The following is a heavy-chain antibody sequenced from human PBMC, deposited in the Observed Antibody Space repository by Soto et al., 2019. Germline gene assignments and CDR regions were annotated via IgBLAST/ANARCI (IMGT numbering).Heavy chain of an antibody. Sequence: QVQLVQSGAEVKKPGASVKVSCKASGYTFTSYGISWVRQAPGQGLEWMGWISAYSRNTNYAQKLQGRVTMKTNTPPSTAHLELRSRRSHDTAVCYWARDRALELGDYWGQGTLVTGSS. J-gene: IGHJ4*02. CDR3: ARDRALELGDY. D-gene: IGHD1-26*01. V-gene: IGHV1-18*01. CDR2: ISAYSRNT. CDR1: GYTFTSYG.